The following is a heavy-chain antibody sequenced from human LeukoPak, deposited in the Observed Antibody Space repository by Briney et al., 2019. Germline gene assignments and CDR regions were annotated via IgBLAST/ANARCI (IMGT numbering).Heavy chain of an antibody. CDR1: GFTFSSYA. CDR2: ISGSGGST. Sequence: GGSLTLSCAASGFTFSSYAMSWVRQAPGKGLEWVSAISGSGGSTYYADSVKGRFTISRDNSKNTLYLQMNSLRAEDTAVYYCARGELLLWFGPLYGMDVWGQGTTVTVSS. V-gene: IGHV3-23*01. J-gene: IGHJ6*02. D-gene: IGHD3-10*01. CDR3: ARGELLLWFGPLYGMDV.